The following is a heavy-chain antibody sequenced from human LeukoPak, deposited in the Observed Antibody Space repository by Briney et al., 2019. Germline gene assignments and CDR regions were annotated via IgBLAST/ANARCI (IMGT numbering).Heavy chain of an antibody. J-gene: IGHJ4*02. CDR3: ARDSPRYCSGGSCHFDY. Sequence: PGGSLRLSCAASGFTFSSYGMHWVRQAPGKGLEWVAVIWYDGSNKYYADSVKGRFTISRDNSKNTLYLQMNSLRAEDTAVYYCARDSPRYCSGGSCHFDYWGQGTLVTVSS. D-gene: IGHD2-15*01. CDR2: IWYDGSNK. CDR1: GFTFSSYG. V-gene: IGHV3-33*01.